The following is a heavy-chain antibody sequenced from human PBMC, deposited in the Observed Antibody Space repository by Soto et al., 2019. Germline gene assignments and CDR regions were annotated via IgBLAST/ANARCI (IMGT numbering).Heavy chain of an antibody. V-gene: IGHV3-23*01. CDR2: IRGSADSA. D-gene: IGHD3-10*01. CDR1: GFTFSSYG. J-gene: IGHJ5*02. CDR3: AKHLWFGESVFDP. Sequence: GSLRLSCAASGFTFSSYGMSWVRQAPRKGLEWVSTIRGSADSANYADSVKGRFTISRDNSKNMLYLQMNSLRADDTAVYYCAKHLWFGESVFDPWGQGTLVTVPQ.